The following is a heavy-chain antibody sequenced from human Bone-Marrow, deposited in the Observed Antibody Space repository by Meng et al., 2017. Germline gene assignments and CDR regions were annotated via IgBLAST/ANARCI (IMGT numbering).Heavy chain of an antibody. V-gene: IGHV3-48*03. CDR1: GFTFSSYE. D-gene: IGHD3-10*01. Sequence: GESLKISCAASGFTFSSYEMNWVRQAPGKGLEWVSYISSSGSTIYYADSVKGRFTISRDNAKNSLYLQMNSLRAEDTAVYYCARATYGSGSRVYWYYYYGMEVWGQGTMVTVSS. CDR3: ARATYGSGSRVYWYYYYGMEV. J-gene: IGHJ6*02. CDR2: ISSSGSTI.